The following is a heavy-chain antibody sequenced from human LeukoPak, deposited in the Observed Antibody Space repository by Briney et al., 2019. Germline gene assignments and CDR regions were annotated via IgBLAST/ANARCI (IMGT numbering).Heavy chain of an antibody. CDR2: IYYSGIT. CDR1: GGFISSSSYY. V-gene: IGHV4-39*07. Sequence: SETLSLTCTVSGGFISSSSYYWGWIREPPGKGLEWIGRIYYSGITYYNPSLKSRVTISVDTSKNQFSLKLSSVTAADTAVYYCAGHPYYDFWSGYFGYFDYWGQGTLVTVSS. D-gene: IGHD3-3*01. J-gene: IGHJ4*02. CDR3: AGHPYYDFWSGYFGYFDY.